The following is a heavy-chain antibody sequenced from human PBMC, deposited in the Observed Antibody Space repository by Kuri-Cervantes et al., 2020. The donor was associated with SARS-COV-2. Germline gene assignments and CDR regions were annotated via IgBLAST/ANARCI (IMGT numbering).Heavy chain of an antibody. CDR3: ARSGPGAISREDGACDI. CDR2: TNPNSGGT. V-gene: IGHV1-2*04. D-gene: IGHD5-24*01. J-gene: IGHJ3*02. Sequence: ASVKVSCKASGYTFTGYYMHWVRQAPGQGLEWMGWTNPNSGGTNYAQKFQGWVTMTRDTSISTVYMELSRLRSDDTAVYYCARSGPGAISREDGACDIWGQGTMVTVSS. CDR1: GYTFTGYY.